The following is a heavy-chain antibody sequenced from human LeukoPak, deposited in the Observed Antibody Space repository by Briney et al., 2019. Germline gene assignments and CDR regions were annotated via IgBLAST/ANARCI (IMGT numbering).Heavy chain of an antibody. Sequence: SETLSLNCAVYGGSFSGYYWSWIRQPPGKGLEWIGEINHSGSTNYNPSLKSRVTISVDTSKNQFSLKLSSVTAADTAVYYCAMGQQLVFDAFDIWGQGTMVTVSS. CDR2: INHSGST. J-gene: IGHJ3*02. CDR1: GGSFSGYY. CDR3: AMGQQLVFDAFDI. D-gene: IGHD6-13*01. V-gene: IGHV4-34*01.